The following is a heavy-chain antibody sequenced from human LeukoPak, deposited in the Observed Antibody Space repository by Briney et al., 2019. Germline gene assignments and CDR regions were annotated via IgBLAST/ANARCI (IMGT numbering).Heavy chain of an antibody. CDR3: ARDPGYYYGSGSYYGY. CDR1: GFTVSSNY. Sequence: PGGSLRLSCAASGFTVSSNYMSWVRQAPGKGLEWVSVIYSGGSTYYADSVKGRFTISRDNSKNTLYLQMNSLRAEDTAVYYCARDPGYYYGSGSYYGYWGQGTLVTVSS. V-gene: IGHV3-66*01. D-gene: IGHD3-10*01. J-gene: IGHJ4*02. CDR2: IYSGGST.